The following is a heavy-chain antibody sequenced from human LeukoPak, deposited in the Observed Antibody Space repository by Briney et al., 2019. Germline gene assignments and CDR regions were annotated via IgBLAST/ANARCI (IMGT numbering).Heavy chain of an antibody. D-gene: IGHD6-13*01. CDR2: IIPIFGTA. CDR3: ARGLGRSSPHP. CDR1: GGIFSNYA. V-gene: IGHV1-69*13. Sequence: ASVKVSCKASGGIFSNYAISWVRQAPGQGLEWMGGIIPIFGTANYAQKFQGRVTITADESTRTAYMELSSLRSEDTAVYYCARGLGRSSPHPWGQGTLVTVSS. J-gene: IGHJ5*02.